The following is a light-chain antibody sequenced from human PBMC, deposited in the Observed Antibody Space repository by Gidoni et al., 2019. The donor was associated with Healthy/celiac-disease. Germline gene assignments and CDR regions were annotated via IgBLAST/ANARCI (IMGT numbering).Light chain of an antibody. CDR3: HHSNSFPPGLT. CDR1: QVISSW. V-gene: IGKV1D-12*01. CDR2: AAS. J-gene: IGKJ4*01. Sequence: DNKITQTPSSVSASVGDRVTITCRASQVISSWLAWYQQKPGKGPKLLIYAASSLQSGVPSRFSGSVSGTDFTLTISILQPEDFATYYCHHSNSFPPGLTFGGGTKVEIK.